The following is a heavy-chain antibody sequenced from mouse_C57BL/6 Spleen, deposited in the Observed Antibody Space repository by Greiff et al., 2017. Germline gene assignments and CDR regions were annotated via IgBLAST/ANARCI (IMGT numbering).Heavy chain of an antibody. Sequence: QVQLQPGAELVKPGASVKLSCKASGYTFTSYWMHWVKQRPGQGLEWIGMIHPNSGSTNYNEKFKSKATLTVDKSSSTAYMQLSSLTSEDSAVYYCARENYYGSSHFDVWGTGTTVTVSS. J-gene: IGHJ1*03. V-gene: IGHV1-64*01. CDR3: ARENYYGSSHFDV. CDR2: IHPNSGST. CDR1: GYTFTSYW. D-gene: IGHD1-1*01.